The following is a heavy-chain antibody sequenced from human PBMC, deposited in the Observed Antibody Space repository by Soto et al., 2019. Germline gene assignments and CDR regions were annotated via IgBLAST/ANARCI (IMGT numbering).Heavy chain of an antibody. D-gene: IGHD2-2*01. Sequence: GGSLRLSCAASGFTFSSYAMSWVRQAPGKGLEWVSAISGSGGSTYYADSVKGRFTISRDNSKNTLYPQMNSLRDEDTAVYYCAKERGLGYCSSTSCYSYSFDYWGQGTLLTVSS. J-gene: IGHJ4*02. V-gene: IGHV3-23*01. CDR2: ISGSGGST. CDR1: GFTFSSYA. CDR3: AKERGLGYCSSTSCYSYSFDY.